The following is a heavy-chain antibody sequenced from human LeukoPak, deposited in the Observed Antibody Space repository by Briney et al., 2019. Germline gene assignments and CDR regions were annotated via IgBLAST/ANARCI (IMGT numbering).Heavy chain of an antibody. CDR2: IYYSGST. CDR1: GGSISSYY. CDR3: ARDSGYSYVFPYYYCGMDV. D-gene: IGHD5-18*01. Sequence: SETLSLTCTVSGGSISSYYWSWIRQPPGKGLEWIGYIYYSGSTNYNPSLKSRVTISVDTSKNQFSLKLSSVTAADTAVYYCARDSGYSYVFPYYYCGMDVWGQGTTVTVSS. V-gene: IGHV4-59*01. J-gene: IGHJ6*02.